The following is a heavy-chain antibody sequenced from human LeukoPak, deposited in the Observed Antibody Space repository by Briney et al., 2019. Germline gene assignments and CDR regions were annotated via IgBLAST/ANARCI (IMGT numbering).Heavy chain of an antibody. V-gene: IGHV4-61*02. J-gene: IGHJ6*03. CDR2: IYTSGST. Sequence: PSETLSLTCTVSGGSISSGSYYWSWIRQPAGKGLEWIGRIYTSGSTNYNPSLKSRVTISVDTSKNQFSLKLSSVTAADTAVYYCARDLRGWFGEFYYYYYMDVWGKGTTVTISS. CDR3: ARDLRGWFGEFYYYYYMDV. D-gene: IGHD3-10*01. CDR1: GGSISSGSYY.